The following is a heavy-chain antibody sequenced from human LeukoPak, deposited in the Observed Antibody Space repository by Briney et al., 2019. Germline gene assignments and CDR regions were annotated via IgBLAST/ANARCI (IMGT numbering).Heavy chain of an antibody. CDR1: GFTFSSYS. CDR3: ARRFIDVQWDANFDY. D-gene: IGHD1-26*01. V-gene: IGHV3-21*01. J-gene: IGHJ4*02. CDR2: ISSSSSYI. Sequence: GGSLRLSCAASGFTFSSYSMNWVRQAPGKGLEWVSSISSSSSYIYYADSVKGRFTISRDNAKNSMSLQMNSLRAEDTAVYYCARRFIDVQWDANFDYWGQGTLVTVSS.